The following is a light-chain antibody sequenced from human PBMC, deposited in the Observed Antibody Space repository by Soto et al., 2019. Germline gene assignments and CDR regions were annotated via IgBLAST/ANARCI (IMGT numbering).Light chain of an antibody. CDR1: QSVLYSSNNKNY. J-gene: IGKJ2*01. CDR2: WAS. V-gene: IGKV4-1*01. CDR3: QQYYSTPYT. Sequence: DIVMTQSPDSLAVSLGARATINCQSSQSVLYSSNNKNYLAWYQQKPGQPPKLLIYWASTRESGVLGRFSGSGSGTEFALTISSLQAEDVAVYYCQQYYSTPYTFGQGTKLEIK.